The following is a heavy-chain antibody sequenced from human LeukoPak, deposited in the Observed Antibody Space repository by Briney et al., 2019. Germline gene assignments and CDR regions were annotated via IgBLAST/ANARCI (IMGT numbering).Heavy chain of an antibody. D-gene: IGHD3-22*01. J-gene: IGHJ4*02. CDR2: INSDGSTT. Sequence: HPGGSLRLSCAASGFTFSSSWMHWVRQPPGKGLVWVSRINSDGSTTDYADSVKGRFTISRDNAKNTLYLQMNSLRAEDTAVNYCVVDSSGYYRFDHWGQGTLVTVSS. V-gene: IGHV3-74*01. CDR3: VVDSSGYYRFDH. CDR1: GFTFSSSW.